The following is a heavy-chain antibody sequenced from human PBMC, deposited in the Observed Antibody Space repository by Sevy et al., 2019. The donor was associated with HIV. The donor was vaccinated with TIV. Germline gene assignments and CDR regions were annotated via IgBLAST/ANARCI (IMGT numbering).Heavy chain of an antibody. CDR2: ISSSGSTI. CDR3: ARDYGVTMIVNLWGAFDI. J-gene: IGHJ3*02. D-gene: IGHD3-22*01. Sequence: GESLKISCAASGFTFSDYYMSWIRQAPGKGLEWVSYISSSGSTIYYADSVKGRFTISRDNAKNSLYLQMNSLRAEDTAVYYCARDYGVTMIVNLWGAFDIWGQGTMVTVSS. CDR1: GFTFSDYY. V-gene: IGHV3-11*01.